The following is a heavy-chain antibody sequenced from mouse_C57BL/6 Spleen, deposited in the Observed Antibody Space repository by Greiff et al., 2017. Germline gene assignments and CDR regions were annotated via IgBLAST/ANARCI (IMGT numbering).Heavy chain of an antibody. V-gene: IGHV5-17*01. CDR1: GFTFSDYG. J-gene: IGHJ1*03. D-gene: IGHD2-4*01. CDR3: ASDYGYWDFDV. CDR2: ISSGSSTI. Sequence: EVMLVESGGGLVKPGGSLKLSCAASGFTFSDYGMHWVRQAPEKGLEWVAYISSGSSTIYYADTVKGRFTISRDNARNTLFLQMTSLRSEDTAMYYCASDYGYWDFDVWGTGTTVTVSS.